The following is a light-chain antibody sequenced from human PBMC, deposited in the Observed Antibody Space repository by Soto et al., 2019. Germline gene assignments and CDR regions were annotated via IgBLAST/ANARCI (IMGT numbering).Light chain of an antibody. V-gene: IGLV2-23*03. Sequence: QSVLTQPASVSGSPGQSIIISCTGTSSDVGSYNLVSWYQQHPGKAPKLRIYEGSKRPSGVSNRFSGSKSGNTASLTISGLLAEDEADYYCCSYAGSSTFVVFGGGTKLTVL. CDR2: EGS. J-gene: IGLJ2*01. CDR3: CSYAGSSTFVV. CDR1: SSDVGSYNL.